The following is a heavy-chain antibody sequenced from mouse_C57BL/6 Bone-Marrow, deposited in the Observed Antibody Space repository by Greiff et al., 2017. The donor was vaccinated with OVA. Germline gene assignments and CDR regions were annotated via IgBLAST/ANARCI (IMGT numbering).Heavy chain of an antibody. CDR2: IDPETGGT. J-gene: IGHJ4*01. Sequence: VQLQQSGAELVRPGASVTLSCKASGYTFTDYEMHWVKQTPVHGLEWIGAIDPETGGTAYNQKFKGKAILTADKSSSTAYMELRSLTSEDSAVYYGTRGYSNYYARDYWGQGTSVTVSA. CDR3: TRGYSNYYARDY. D-gene: IGHD2-5*01. CDR1: GYTFTDYE. V-gene: IGHV1-15*01.